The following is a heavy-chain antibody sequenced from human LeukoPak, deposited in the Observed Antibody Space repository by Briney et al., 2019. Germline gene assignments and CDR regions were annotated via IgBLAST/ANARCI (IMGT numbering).Heavy chain of an antibody. D-gene: IGHD5-18*01. CDR2: INHSGST. Sequence: PSETLSLTCAVYGGSFSGYYWSWIRQPPGKGLEWIGEINHSGSTNYNPSLKSRVTISVDTSKNQFSLKLSSVAAADTAVYYCARGSVDTAMVQIDYWGQGTLVTVSS. J-gene: IGHJ4*02. V-gene: IGHV4-34*01. CDR1: GGSFSGYY. CDR3: ARGSVDTAMVQIDY.